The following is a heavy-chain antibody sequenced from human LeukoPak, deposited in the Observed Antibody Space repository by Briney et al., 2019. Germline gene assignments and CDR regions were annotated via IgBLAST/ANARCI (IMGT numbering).Heavy chain of an antibody. Sequence: ASVKVSCKASGYTFTGYYMHWVRQAPGQGLEWMGWINPNSGGTNYAQKFQGRVTMTRDTSISTAYMELSRLRSDDTAVYYCARGRIAVANNWFDPWGQGTLVTVSS. CDR1: GYTFTGYY. CDR3: ARGRIAVANNWFDP. V-gene: IGHV1-2*02. D-gene: IGHD6-19*01. J-gene: IGHJ5*02. CDR2: INPNSGGT.